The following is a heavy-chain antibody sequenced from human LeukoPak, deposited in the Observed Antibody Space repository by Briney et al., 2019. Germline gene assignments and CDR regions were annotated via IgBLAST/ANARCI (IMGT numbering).Heavy chain of an antibody. CDR2: IYSGGST. V-gene: IGHV3-66*01. J-gene: IGHJ6*02. CDR1: GFTVSSSY. CDR3: ARERYYYGMDV. Sequence: GGSLRLSCAASGFTVSSSYMSWVRQAPGKGLEWVSVIYSGGSTYYADSVRGRFTISRDNSKNTLYLQMNSLRAEDTAVYYCARERYYYGMDVWGQGTTVTVSS.